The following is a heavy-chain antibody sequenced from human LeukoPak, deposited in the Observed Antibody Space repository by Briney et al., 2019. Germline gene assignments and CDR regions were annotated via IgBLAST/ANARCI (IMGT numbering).Heavy chain of an antibody. CDR3: ARALYYDILTNYQTHTYYFDY. D-gene: IGHD3-9*01. Sequence: PGGSLRLSCAASGFSFGAHSMNWVRQAPGKGLEWVSSISSRSSNIYYADSMKGRFTVSRDNAKNSLYLQMNSLRAEDTAVYYCARALYYDILTNYQTHTYYFDYWGQGTLLTVSS. V-gene: IGHV3-21*01. CDR2: ISSRSSNI. CDR1: GFSFGAHS. J-gene: IGHJ4*02.